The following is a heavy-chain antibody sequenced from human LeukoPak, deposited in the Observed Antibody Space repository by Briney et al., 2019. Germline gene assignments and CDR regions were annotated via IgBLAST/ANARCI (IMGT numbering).Heavy chain of an antibody. CDR1: GGSISPYY. V-gene: IGHV4-59*01. CDR3: ARAGGDPFDY. J-gene: IGHJ4*02. D-gene: IGHD4-17*01. CDR2: IYYSGST. Sequence: SETLSLTCTVSGGSISPYYWSWIRQPPGKGLEWIAYIYYSGSTNYNPSLRSRLTMSVDTSRNQFSLKLSSVTAADTAVYYCARAGGDPFDYWGQGTLVTVSS.